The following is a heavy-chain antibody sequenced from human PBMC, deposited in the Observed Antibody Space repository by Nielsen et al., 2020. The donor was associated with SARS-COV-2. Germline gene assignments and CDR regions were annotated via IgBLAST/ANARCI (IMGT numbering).Heavy chain of an antibody. Sequence: GSLKISCAASGFTFSSYSMNWVRQAPGKGLEWVSSISSSSSYIYYADSVKGRFTISRDNAKNSLYLQMNSLRAEDTAVYYCARDRVVVVPAATHDAFDIWGQGTMVTVSS. CDR3: ARDRVVVVPAATHDAFDI. J-gene: IGHJ3*02. D-gene: IGHD2-2*01. CDR2: ISSSSSYI. CDR1: GFTFSSYS. V-gene: IGHV3-21*01.